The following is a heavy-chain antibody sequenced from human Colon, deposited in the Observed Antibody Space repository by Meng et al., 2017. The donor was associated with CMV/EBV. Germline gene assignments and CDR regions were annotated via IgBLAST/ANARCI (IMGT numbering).Heavy chain of an antibody. CDR2: IIPIFGTA. J-gene: IGHJ6*02. Sequence: SVKGLCKASGGTFSSYAISWVRQAPGQGLEWMGGIIPIFGTANYAQKFQGRVTITTDESTSTAYMELSSLRSEDTAVYYCASRTMVRNRPRNYYYYGMDVWGQGTTVTV. D-gene: IGHD3-10*01. CDR3: ASRTMVRNRPRNYYYYGMDV. V-gene: IGHV1-69*05. CDR1: GGTFSSYA.